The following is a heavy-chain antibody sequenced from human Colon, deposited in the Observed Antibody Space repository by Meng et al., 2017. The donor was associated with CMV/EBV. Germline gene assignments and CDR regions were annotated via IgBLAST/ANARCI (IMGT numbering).Heavy chain of an antibody. V-gene: IGHV4-30-4*01. CDR1: GGSISSGGYF. CDR2: IFHTGST. J-gene: IGHJ4*02. CDR3: ARGDYDTSGYYFDL. Sequence: SGGSISSGGYFWSWVRQPPGKGLDWIGYIFHTGSTYYNLSLKSRVTISLDTSKNNFSLTMTSVSAADTAVYYCARGDYDTSGYYFDLWGQGTLVTVSS. D-gene: IGHD3-22*01.